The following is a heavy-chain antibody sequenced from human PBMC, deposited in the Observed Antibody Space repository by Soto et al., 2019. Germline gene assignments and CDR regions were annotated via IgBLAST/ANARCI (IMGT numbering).Heavy chain of an antibody. CDR2: IYYSGST. CDR1: GGSISSYY. V-gene: IGHV4-59*01. J-gene: IGHJ3*02. CDR3: ASWTTVNTERFDAFDI. Sequence: SETLSLTCTVSGGSISSYYWSWIRQPPGKGLEWIGYIYYSGSTNYNPSLKSRVTISVDTSKNQFSLKLSSVTAADTAVYYCASWTTVNTERFDAFDIWGHGTMVTVS. D-gene: IGHD4-17*01.